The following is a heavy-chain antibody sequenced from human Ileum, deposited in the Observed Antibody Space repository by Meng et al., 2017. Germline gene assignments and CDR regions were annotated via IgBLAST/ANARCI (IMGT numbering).Heavy chain of an antibody. Sequence: QVQLQESGPGRGKHAETRSRSGTGAGGSISSGAYCWGWIRQPPGKGLEGVGSVYFTGYTYYSPSLMSRVTISVETSKNQFSLRLTSVTAADTGLYLCARHGHFTPDKYYFDSWGQGTLVTVSS. CDR1: GGSISSGAYC. V-gene: IGHV4-39*01. CDR2: VYFTGYT. J-gene: IGHJ4*03. CDR3: ARHGHFTPDKYYFDS. D-gene: IGHD3-3*02.